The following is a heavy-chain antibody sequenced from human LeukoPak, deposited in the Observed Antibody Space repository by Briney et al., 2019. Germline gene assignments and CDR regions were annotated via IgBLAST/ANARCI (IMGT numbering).Heavy chain of an antibody. CDR3: ARRGRYYGSGSYVIDY. CDR2: ISYSGST. Sequence: GSLRLSCAASGFTVSSNYMSWVRQPPGKGLEWIGSISYSGSTYYNPSLKSRVTISVDTSKNQFSLKLSSVTAADTAVYYCARRGRYYGSGSYVIDYWGQGTLVTVSS. J-gene: IGHJ4*02. V-gene: IGHV4-39*07. CDR1: GFTVSSNY. D-gene: IGHD3-10*01.